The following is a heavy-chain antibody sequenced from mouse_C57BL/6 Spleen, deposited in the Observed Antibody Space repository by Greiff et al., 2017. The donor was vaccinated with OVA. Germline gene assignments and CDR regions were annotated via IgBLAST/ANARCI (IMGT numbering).Heavy chain of an antibody. Sequence: DVQLQESGGGLVKPGGSLKLSCAASGFTFSDYGMHWVRQAPEKGLEWVAYISSGSSTIYYADTVKGRFTISRDNAKNTLFLQMTSLRSEDTAMYYCARGGGSSPYYYAMDYWGQGTSVTVSS. CDR2: ISSGSSTI. CDR3: ARGGGSSPYYYAMDY. J-gene: IGHJ4*01. CDR1: GFTFSDYG. D-gene: IGHD1-1*01. V-gene: IGHV5-17*01.